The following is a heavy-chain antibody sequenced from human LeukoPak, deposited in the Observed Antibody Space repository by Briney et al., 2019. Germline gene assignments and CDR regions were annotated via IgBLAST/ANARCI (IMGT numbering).Heavy chain of an antibody. V-gene: IGHV3-33*06. D-gene: IGHD7-27*01. CDR1: GFTFGNHG. CDR3: AKGRGGSSNWGSDC. J-gene: IGHJ4*02. CDR2: IWYDGSNK. Sequence: GRSLRLSCTASGFTFGNHGMNWVRQAPGKGLEWVAGIWYDGSNKDYVDSVKGRFTISRDNYKNTLYLEMDSLTVEDTAVYYCAKGRGGSSNWGSDCWGQGTQVTVSS.